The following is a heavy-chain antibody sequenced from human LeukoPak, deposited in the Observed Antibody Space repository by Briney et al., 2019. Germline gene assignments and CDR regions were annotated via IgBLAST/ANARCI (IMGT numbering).Heavy chain of an antibody. D-gene: IGHD5-18*01. V-gene: IGHV3-21*01. CDR1: GFTFSSYS. CDR2: ISSSSSYI. CDR3: AKDSYSKGDY. Sequence: GGSLRLSCAASGFTFSSYSMNWVRQAPGKGLEWVSSISSSSSYIYYADSVKGRFTISRDNAKNSLYLQMNSLRVEDTGVYYCAKDSYSKGDYWGQGVLVTVSS. J-gene: IGHJ4*02.